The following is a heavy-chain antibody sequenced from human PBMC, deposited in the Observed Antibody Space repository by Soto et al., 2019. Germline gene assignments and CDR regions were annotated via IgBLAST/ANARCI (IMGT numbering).Heavy chain of an antibody. V-gene: IGHV3-23*01. D-gene: IGHD3-10*01. CDR2: MSGSGGST. CDR1: GFTFSRYA. J-gene: IGHJ4*02. CDR3: AKDSDYYGSGSYTDY. Sequence: GGSLILSCAASGFTFSRYAMSWVRQAPGKGLEWVSSMSGSGGSTDYADSVKGRFTISRDNSKNTLYLQMNSLRAEDTAVYHCAKDSDYYGSGSYTDYWGQGTLVTVSS.